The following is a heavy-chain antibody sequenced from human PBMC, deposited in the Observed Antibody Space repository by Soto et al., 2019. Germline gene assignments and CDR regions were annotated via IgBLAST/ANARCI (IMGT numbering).Heavy chain of an antibody. CDR1: GYTFTSYY. CDR3: AADSYGNDAFDI. V-gene: IGHV1-46*01. D-gene: IGHD4-17*01. CDR2: INPSGGST. J-gene: IGHJ3*02. Sequence: ASVKVSCKASGYTFTSYYMHWVRQAPGQGLEWMGIINPSGGSTSYAQKFQERVTITRDMSTSTAYMELSSLRSEDTAVYYCAADSYGNDAFDIWGQGTMVTVSS.